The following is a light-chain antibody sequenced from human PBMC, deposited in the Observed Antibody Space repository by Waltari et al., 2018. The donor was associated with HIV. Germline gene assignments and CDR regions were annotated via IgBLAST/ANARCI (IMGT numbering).Light chain of an antibody. V-gene: IGLV1-44*01. CDR3: AAWDDNRNAVV. CDR1: SSNFVSIT. J-gene: IGLJ2*01. Sequence: QSVLTQPPSASGTPGQRVAFSCSGSSSNFVSITITWYQQLSGTAPKLLINSNNQRPSGVPDRFSGSKSGTSGALASSGLQSEDEADYYCAAWDDNRNAVVFGGGTKLTVL. CDR2: SNN.